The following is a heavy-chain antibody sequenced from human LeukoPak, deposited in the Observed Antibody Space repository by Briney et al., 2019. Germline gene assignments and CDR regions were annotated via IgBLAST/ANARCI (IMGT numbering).Heavy chain of an antibody. J-gene: IGHJ3*02. CDR3: ARLVVVGAFDI. CDR1: GFTFSSYW. Sequence: PGGSLRLSCTASGFTFSSYWMHWVRQAPGKGLEWVSGINWNGGSTGYADSVKGRFTISRDNAKNSLYLQMNSLRAEDTALYYCARLVVVGAFDIWGQGTMVTVSS. V-gene: IGHV3-20*04. D-gene: IGHD3-22*01. CDR2: INWNGGST.